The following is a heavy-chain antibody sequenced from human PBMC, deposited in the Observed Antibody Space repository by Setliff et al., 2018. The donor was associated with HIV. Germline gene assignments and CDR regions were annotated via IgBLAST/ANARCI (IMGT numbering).Heavy chain of an antibody. J-gene: IGHJ4*02. V-gene: IGHV3-23*01. D-gene: IGHD6-13*01. Sequence: GGSLRLSCAASGFTFSDYWMHWVRPVPGKGLDWVSAISSSGGSTYYADSVKGRFTISRDNSKNTLYLQMNSLRAEDTAVYYCAKPPRPSSWPQYYFDYWGQGTLVTAPQ. CDR1: GFTFSDYW. CDR2: ISSSGGST. CDR3: AKPPRPSSWPQYYFDY.